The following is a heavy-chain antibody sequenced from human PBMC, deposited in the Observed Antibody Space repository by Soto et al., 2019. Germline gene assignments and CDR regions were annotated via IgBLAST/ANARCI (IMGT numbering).Heavy chain of an antibody. CDR3: AREYGGNSGWFDP. J-gene: IGHJ5*02. CDR2: IYYSGST. D-gene: IGHD2-21*02. Sequence: PSETLSLTCTVSGGSISSGGYYWSWIRQHPGKGLEWIGYIYYSGSTYYNQSLKSRVTISVDTSKNKFSLKLSSVTAAETAVYYGAREYGGNSGWFDPWGQGTLVTVSS. V-gene: IGHV4-31*03. CDR1: GGSISSGGYY.